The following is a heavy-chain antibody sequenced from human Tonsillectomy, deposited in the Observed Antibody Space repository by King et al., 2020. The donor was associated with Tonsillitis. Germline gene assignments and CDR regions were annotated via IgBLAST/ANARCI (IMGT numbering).Heavy chain of an antibody. CDR1: GFTFSNYA. CDR3: AKGGEAVAVWFDP. CDR2: ISGSGSNT. J-gene: IGHJ5*02. Sequence: VQLVESGGGLVQPGGSLRLSCAASGFTFSNYAMSWVRQAPGKGLEWVSTISGSGSNTYYADSVKGRFTISRDNSKNTQYLQMNSRRAEDTAVYYCAKGGEAVAVWFDPWGQGTLVTVSS. D-gene: IGHD6-19*01. V-gene: IGHV3-23*04.